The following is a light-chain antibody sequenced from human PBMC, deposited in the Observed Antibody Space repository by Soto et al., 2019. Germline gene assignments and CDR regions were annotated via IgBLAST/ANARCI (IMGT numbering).Light chain of an antibody. V-gene: IGKV1-9*01. CDR1: PAIASF. CDR3: QQLNGSPWT. J-gene: IGKJ1*01. Sequence: DIQMTQSPSTLSASIGDRVTITCPASPAIASFLAWYQQEAGTGPKLRIYDAATLQSGVPSRFSGSRSGTEYTLTIGSLQPEDFATYYCQQLNGSPWTFGRGTKVDI. CDR2: DAA.